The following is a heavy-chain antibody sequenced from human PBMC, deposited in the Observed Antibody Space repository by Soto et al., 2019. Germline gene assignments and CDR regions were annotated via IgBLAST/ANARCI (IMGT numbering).Heavy chain of an antibody. V-gene: IGHV4-59*01. CDR3: ARDKGDSSSWYDY. CDR2: IYYSGST. Sequence: NPSETLSLTCTVSGGSISSYYWSWIRQPPGKGLEWIGYIYYSGSTNYNPSLKSRVTISVDTSKNQFSLKLSSVTAADTAVYYCARDKGDSSSWYDYWGQGTLVTVSS. D-gene: IGHD6-13*01. CDR1: GGSISSYY. J-gene: IGHJ4*02.